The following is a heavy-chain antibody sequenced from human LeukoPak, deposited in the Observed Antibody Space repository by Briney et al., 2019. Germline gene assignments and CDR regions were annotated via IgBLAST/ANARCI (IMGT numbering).Heavy chain of an antibody. Sequence: PSETLSLTCAVSGYSICSGPYWGGIRQPPGKGLGGIGSIYHSGSTYYIPSLKSRVTISVDTSKNQFSLKPSSVTAADTAVYYCARTGKQTTVLNWFDPWGQGTLVTVSS. J-gene: IGHJ5*02. D-gene: IGHD4-11*01. CDR3: ARTGKQTTVLNWFDP. V-gene: IGHV4-38-2*01. CDR2: IYHSGST. CDR1: GYSICSGPY.